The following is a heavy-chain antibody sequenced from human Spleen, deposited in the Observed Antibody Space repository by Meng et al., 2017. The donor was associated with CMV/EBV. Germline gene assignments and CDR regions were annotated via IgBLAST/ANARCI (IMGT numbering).Heavy chain of an antibody. V-gene: IGHV5-51*01. D-gene: IGHD3-10*01. CDR3: TRHKANVGNGEGDY. CDR2: IYPGDSDT. Sequence: GESLKISCKGSGYNFTNYWIGWVRQMPGKGLEWMGIIYPGDSDTSYSPSFQGQVTISADKSISTAYLQWSSLKASDTAMYYCTRHKANVGNGEGDYWGQGTLVTVSS. J-gene: IGHJ4*02. CDR1: GYNFTNYW.